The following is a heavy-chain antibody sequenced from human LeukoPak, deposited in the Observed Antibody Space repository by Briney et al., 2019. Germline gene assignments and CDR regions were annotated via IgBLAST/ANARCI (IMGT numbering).Heavy chain of an antibody. D-gene: IGHD4-17*01. CDR3: ARDEPNYGDYGESDAFDI. Sequence: SGGSLRFSCAASGFTFSSYEMNWVRQAPGKGLEWVSYVSSSSSTIYYADSVKGRFTISRDNAKNSLYLQMNSLRAEDTAVYYCARDEPNYGDYGESDAFDIWGQGTMVTVSS. CDR2: VSSSSSTI. V-gene: IGHV3-48*01. CDR1: GFTFSSYE. J-gene: IGHJ3*02.